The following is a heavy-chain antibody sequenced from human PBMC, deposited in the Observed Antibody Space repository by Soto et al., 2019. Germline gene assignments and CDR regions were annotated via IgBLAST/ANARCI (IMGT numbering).Heavy chain of an antibody. J-gene: IGHJ6*02. D-gene: IGHD2-15*01. Sequence: GASVKVSCKASGYTFTGYYMHWVRQAPGQGLEWMGWINPNSGGTNYAQKFQGRVTMTRDTSISTAYMELSRLRSDDTAVYYCARNVPGGRENYYYGMDVWGQGTTVTVSS. V-gene: IGHV1-2*02. CDR3: ARNVPGGRENYYYGMDV. CDR2: INPNSGGT. CDR1: GYTFTGYY.